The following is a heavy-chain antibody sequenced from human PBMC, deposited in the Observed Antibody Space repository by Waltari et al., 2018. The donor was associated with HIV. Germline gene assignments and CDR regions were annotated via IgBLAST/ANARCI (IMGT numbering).Heavy chain of an antibody. CDR2: TWPSDSET. V-gene: IGHV5-51*01. D-gene: IGHD6-19*01. Sequence: QLVQSGGEVKQTGESLKISCKGSGFTFTNYWIAWVRQMPGKGLEWMGMTWPSDSETKYSPSFQGHVTISADRSTSTAYLQWSSLRASDTAMYYCASPKGGWLFAFDVWGQGTKVTVSS. CDR1: GFTFTNYW. J-gene: IGHJ3*01. CDR3: ASPKGGWLFAFDV.